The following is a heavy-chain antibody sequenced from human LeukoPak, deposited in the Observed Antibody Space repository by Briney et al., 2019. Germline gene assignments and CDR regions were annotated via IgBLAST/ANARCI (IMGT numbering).Heavy chain of an antibody. Sequence: ASVKVSCKASGYTFTSYGIIWVRQAPGQGLEWMGWISAYNGNTNCAQKLQGRVTMTTDTSTSTAYMELRSLRSDDTAVYYCAGAYYYDSSGYFGAFDIWGQGTMVTVSS. V-gene: IGHV1-18*01. D-gene: IGHD3-22*01. J-gene: IGHJ3*02. CDR2: ISAYNGNT. CDR3: AGAYYYDSSGYFGAFDI. CDR1: GYTFTSYG.